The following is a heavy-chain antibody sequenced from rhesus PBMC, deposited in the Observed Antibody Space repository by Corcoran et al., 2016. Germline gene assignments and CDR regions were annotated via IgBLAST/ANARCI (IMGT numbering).Heavy chain of an antibody. V-gene: IGHV4S7*01. J-gene: IGHJ3*01. Sequence: QVQLQESGPGLLKPSETLSLTCAVSGGSISGGYGWGWIRQPPGKGLEWIGSIYSSSGNTHYNPALKRRVTSSTDTSKNQFSLKLSSVTAADTAVYYCAREFGGYYSGAAFDFWGQGLRVTVSS. D-gene: IGHD3-28*01. CDR3: AREFGGYYSGAAFDF. CDR1: GGSISGGYG. CDR2: IYSSSGNT.